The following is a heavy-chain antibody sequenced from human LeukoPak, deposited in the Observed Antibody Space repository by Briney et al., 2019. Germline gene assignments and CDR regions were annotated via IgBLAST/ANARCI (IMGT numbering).Heavy chain of an antibody. CDR1: GGTFSSYA. V-gene: IGHV1-69*05. D-gene: IGHD3-3*01. CDR2: IIPIFGTA. Sequence: ASVKVSCKASGGTFSSYAISWVRQAPGQGLEWMGNIIPIFGTANYAQKLQGRVTITTDESTSTAYMELSSLRSEDTAVYYCAGAIFGVVIPTDEAFDIWGEGRMVTVSS. J-gene: IGHJ3*02. CDR3: AGAIFGVVIPTDEAFDI.